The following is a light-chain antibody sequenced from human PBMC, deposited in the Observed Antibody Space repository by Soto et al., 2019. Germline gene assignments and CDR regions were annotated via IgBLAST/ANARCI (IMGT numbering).Light chain of an antibody. Sequence: EIVITQSPATLSVSPGERASLSCRASQSVSSNLAWYQQKPGQAPRLLIYGASTRATGIPVRFSGSGSGTEFTLTISSLQSEDFAVYSCQQYSNWPWTFGQGTKVDIK. J-gene: IGKJ1*01. CDR3: QQYSNWPWT. CDR1: QSVSSN. CDR2: GAS. V-gene: IGKV3-15*01.